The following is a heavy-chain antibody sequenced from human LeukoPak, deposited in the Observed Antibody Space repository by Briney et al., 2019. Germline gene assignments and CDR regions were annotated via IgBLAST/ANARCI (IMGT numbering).Heavy chain of an antibody. J-gene: IGHJ4*02. CDR2: ISTSAGTI. Sequence: GGSLRLSCAASGFTVSSNYMSWVRQAPGKGLEWISYISTSAGTIYYADSVKGRFTISRDNAKNSLYPQMNSLRAEDTAVYYCARDAIDSSGFDFDYWGQGTLVTVSS. V-gene: IGHV3-11*01. D-gene: IGHD3-22*01. CDR1: GFTVSSNY. CDR3: ARDAIDSSGFDFDY.